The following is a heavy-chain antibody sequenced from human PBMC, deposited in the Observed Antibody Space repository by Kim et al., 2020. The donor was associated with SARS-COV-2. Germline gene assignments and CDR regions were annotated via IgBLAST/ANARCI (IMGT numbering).Heavy chain of an antibody. Sequence: SETLSLTCTVSGGSISSSSYYWGWIRQPPGKGLEWIGSIYYSGSTYYNPSLKSRVTISVDTSKNQFSLRLSSVTAADTAVYYCARQSFYYGSGSYYDV. J-gene: IGHJ3*01. CDR1: GGSISSSSYY. V-gene: IGHV4-39*01. CDR2: IYYSGST. D-gene: IGHD3-10*01. CDR3: ARQSFYYGSGSYYDV.